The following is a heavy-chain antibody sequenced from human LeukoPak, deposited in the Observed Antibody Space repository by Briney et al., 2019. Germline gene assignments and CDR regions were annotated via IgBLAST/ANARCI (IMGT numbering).Heavy chain of an antibody. CDR1: GGSISSGGYY. V-gene: IGHV4-31*03. CDR3: ARATTVTTSLDY. CDR2: IYYSGST. J-gene: IGHJ4*02. D-gene: IGHD4-17*01. Sequence: SETLSLTCTVSGGSISSGGYYWNWIRQHPGKGLEWIGYIYYSGSTYYNPSLKSRVTIPVDTSKNQFSLKLSSVTAADTAVYYCARATTVTTSLDYWGQGTLVTVSS.